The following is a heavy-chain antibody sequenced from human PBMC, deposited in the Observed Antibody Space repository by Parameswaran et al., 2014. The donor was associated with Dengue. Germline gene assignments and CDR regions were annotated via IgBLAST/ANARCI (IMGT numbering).Heavy chain of an antibody. CDR2: ISSSSSTI. CDR3: ARGGGGVGLLWFGELSIDY. V-gene: IGHV3-48*02. D-gene: IGHD3-10*01. Sequence: GLEWVSYISSSSSTIYYADSVKGRFTISRDNAKNSLYLQMNSLRDEDTAVYYCARGGGGVGLLWFGELSIDYWGQGTLVTVSS. J-gene: IGHJ4*02.